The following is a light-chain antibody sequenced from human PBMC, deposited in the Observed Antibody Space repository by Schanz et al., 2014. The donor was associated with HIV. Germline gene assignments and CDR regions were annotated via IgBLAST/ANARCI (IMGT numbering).Light chain of an antibody. Sequence: EIVLTQSPGTLSLSPGERATLSCRASQSVSSSYLAWYQQKPGQAPRLLISGASSRATGIPDRFSGSGSGTDFSLSISRLEPEDFAVYHCQQYHSSRGTFGGGTKVEIK. CDR2: GAS. CDR3: QQYHSSRGT. J-gene: IGKJ4*01. CDR1: QSVSSSY. V-gene: IGKV3-20*01.